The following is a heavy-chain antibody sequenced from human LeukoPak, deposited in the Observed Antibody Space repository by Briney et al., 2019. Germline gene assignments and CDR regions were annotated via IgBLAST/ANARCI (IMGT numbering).Heavy chain of an antibody. D-gene: IGHD3-3*01. CDR3: ARGLDYDFWSGYYPQFDY. J-gene: IGHJ4*02. Sequence: ASVKVSCKASGYTFTGYYMHWVRQAPGQGLEWMGWINPNSGGTNYAQKFRGRVTMTRDTSISTAYMELSRLRSDDTAVYYCARGLDYDFWSGYYPQFDYWGQGTLVTVSS. CDR1: GYTFTGYY. V-gene: IGHV1-2*02. CDR2: INPNSGGT.